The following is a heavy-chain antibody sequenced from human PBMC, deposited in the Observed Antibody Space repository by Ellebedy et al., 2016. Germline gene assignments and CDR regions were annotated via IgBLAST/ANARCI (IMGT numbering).Heavy chain of an antibody. CDR3: ATYDSSGYYYDY. V-gene: IGHV1-46*01. CDR1: GYTFTSYY. J-gene: IGHJ4*02. D-gene: IGHD3-22*01. CDR2: INPSGGST. Sequence: ASVKVSXXASGYTFTSYYMHWVRQAPGQGLEWMGIINPSGGSTSYAQKFQGRVTMTRDTSTSTVYMELSSLRSEDTAVYYCATYDSSGYYYDYWGQGTLVTVSS.